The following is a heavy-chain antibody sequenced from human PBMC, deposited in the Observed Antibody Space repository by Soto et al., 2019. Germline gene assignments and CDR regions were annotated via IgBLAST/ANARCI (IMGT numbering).Heavy chain of an antibody. CDR2: IGRSGDT. CDR1: GFTFRSFA. J-gene: IGHJ5*02. D-gene: IGHD6-6*01. V-gene: IGHV3-23*01. CDR3: AKGGIEARLFDP. Sequence: LRLSCAASGFTFRSFAMSWVRQAPGKGLEWVSAIGRSGDTYYADAVKGRFTISRDNSKSTLHLQMNSLRAEDTAVYYCAKGGIEARLFDPWGQGTLVTVSS.